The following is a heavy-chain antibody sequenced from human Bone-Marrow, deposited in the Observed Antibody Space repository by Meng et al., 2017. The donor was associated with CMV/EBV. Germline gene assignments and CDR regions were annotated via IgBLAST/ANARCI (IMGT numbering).Heavy chain of an antibody. CDR2: ITGSGATA. D-gene: IGHD2-2*01. CDR1: GFTFTNYA. Sequence: GESLKISCAASGFTFTNYAMNWVRQAPGKGLEWVSAITGSGATAYYADSVRGRFTVSRDNSENTLYLQLNSLRADDTAVYYCARLSAYCSITSCYWNWGQGTLVTVSS. J-gene: IGHJ4*02. V-gene: IGHV3-23*01. CDR3: ARLSAYCSITSCYWN.